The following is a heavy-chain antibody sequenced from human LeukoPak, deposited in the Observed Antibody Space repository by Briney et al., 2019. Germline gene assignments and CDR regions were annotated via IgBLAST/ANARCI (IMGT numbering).Heavy chain of an antibody. V-gene: IGHV3-48*01. Sequence: PGRSLRLSCAASGFTFSSYSMNWVRQAPGKGLEWVSYISSSSSTIYYADSVKGRFTISRDNAKNSLYLQMNSLRAEDTAVYYCARDRVTSRFDCWGQGTLVTVSS. CDR3: ARDRVTSRFDC. J-gene: IGHJ4*02. CDR1: GFTFSSYS. D-gene: IGHD4-23*01. CDR2: ISSSSSTI.